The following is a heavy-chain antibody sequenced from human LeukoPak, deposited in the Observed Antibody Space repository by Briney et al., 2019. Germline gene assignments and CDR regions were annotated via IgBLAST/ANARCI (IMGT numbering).Heavy chain of an antibody. CDR2: IYTSGST. CDR1: GGSISSYY. Sequence: PSETLSLTCTVSGGSISSYYWSWIRQPAGKGLECIGRIYTSGSTNYNPSLKSRVTMSVDTSKNQFSLKLSSVTAADTAVYYCATGYSGSYYDAFDIWGQGTMVTVSS. CDR3: ATGYSGSYYDAFDI. D-gene: IGHD1-26*01. J-gene: IGHJ3*02. V-gene: IGHV4-4*07.